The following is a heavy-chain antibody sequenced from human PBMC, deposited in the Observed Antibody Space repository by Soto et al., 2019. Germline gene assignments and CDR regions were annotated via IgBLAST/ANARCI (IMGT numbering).Heavy chain of an antibody. CDR1: GFTLSSYA. Sequence: VQLLESGGDLVQPGRSLRLSCAASGFTLSSYAMSWVRQAPGKGMEWLSVMSGSGDNAYYVDSVKGRFAISRDNSKNTLFLQMNSLRVEDTAIYYCARGYLFNPGYSSGWYLDSWGQGTQVTVSS. CDR2: MSGSGDNA. J-gene: IGHJ4*02. D-gene: IGHD6-19*01. CDR3: ARGYLFNPGYSSGWYLDS. V-gene: IGHV3-23*01.